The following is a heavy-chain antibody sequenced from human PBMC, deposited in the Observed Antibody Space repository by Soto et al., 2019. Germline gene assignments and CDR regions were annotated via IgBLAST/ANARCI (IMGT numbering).Heavy chain of an antibody. D-gene: IGHD5-18*01. CDR2: IYSGGST. V-gene: IGHV3-53*02. CDR3: ARDGRGYSTGPLDDAFDI. J-gene: IGHJ3*02. CDR1: GFTVSSNY. Sequence: EVQLVETGGGLIQPGGSPRLSCAASGFTVSSNYMSWVRQAPGKGLEWVSVIYSGGSTYYADSVKGRFTISRDNSKNTLYLQMNSLRAEDTAVYYCARDGRGYSTGPLDDAFDIWGQGTMVTVSS.